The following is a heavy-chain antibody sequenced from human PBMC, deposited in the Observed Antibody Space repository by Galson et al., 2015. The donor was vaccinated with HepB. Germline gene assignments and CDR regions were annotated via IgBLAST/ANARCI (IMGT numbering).Heavy chain of an antibody. J-gene: IGHJ3*02. V-gene: IGHV5-10-1*01. CDR3: ARPVGPYSGSHDAFDI. D-gene: IGHD1-26*01. Sequence: QSGAEVKKPGESLRISCKGSGYSFTSYWIGWVRQMPGKGLEWMGRIDPSDSYTNYSPSFQGHVTISADKSISTAYLQWSSLKASDTAMYYCARPVGPYSGSHDAFDIWGQGTMVTVSS. CDR2: IDPSDSYT. CDR1: GYSFTSYW.